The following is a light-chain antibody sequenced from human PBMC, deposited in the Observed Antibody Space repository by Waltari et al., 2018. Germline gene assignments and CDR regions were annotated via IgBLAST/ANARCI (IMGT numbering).Light chain of an antibody. J-gene: IGLJ3*02. CDR2: DVS. CDR1: SSDIGSYNY. Sequence: QSALTQAASVSGSPGQPITISCTGTSSDIGSYNYVSWYQHHPGKAPKLIIYDVSNRPSGVSNRFSGSKSGNTASLTISGLQAEDEADYYCNSYANSNTRVFGGGTKLTVL. V-gene: IGLV2-14*03. CDR3: NSYANSNTRV.